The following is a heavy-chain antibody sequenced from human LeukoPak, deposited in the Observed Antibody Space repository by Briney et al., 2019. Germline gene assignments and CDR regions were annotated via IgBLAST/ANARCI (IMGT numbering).Heavy chain of an antibody. CDR2: IHYSGST. V-gene: IGHV4-59*08. CDR3: ARRASGSYPDYFDY. D-gene: IGHD1-26*01. Sequence: SETLSLTCTLSGGSSTSYYWNWIRQPPGKGLEWIGYIHYSGSTNYNPSLKSRATISLDTSKNQVSLKLSSVTAADTAIYYCARRASGSYPDYFDYWGQGILVTVSS. J-gene: IGHJ4*02. CDR1: GGSSTSYY.